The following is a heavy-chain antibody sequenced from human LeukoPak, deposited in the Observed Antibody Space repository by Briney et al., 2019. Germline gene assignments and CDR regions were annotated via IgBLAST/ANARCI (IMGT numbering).Heavy chain of an antibody. J-gene: IGHJ4*02. CDR1: GGSISSYY. CDR3: ARDRYGDYSDY. D-gene: IGHD4-17*01. Sequence: LSLTCTVSGGSISSYYMSWIRQAPGKGLEWVSYISITGSTIYYADSVKGRFTISRDNAKNSLYLQMNSLRAEDTAIYYCARDRYGDYSDYWGQGTLVTVSS. V-gene: IGHV3-11*01. CDR2: ISITGSTI.